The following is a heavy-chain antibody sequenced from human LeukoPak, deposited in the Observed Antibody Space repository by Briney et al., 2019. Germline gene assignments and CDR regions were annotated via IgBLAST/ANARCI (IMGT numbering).Heavy chain of an antibody. J-gene: IGHJ4*02. Sequence: GESLKISFKGSGSRFTSYWIGWVRPMPGKGLEWMGIIYPGDSDTRYSPSFQGQVTISADKSISTAYLQWSSLKASDTAMYYCARLPIAVAGTGDYWGQGTLVTVSS. V-gene: IGHV5-51*01. CDR2: IYPGDSDT. CDR3: ARLPIAVAGTGDY. D-gene: IGHD6-19*01. CDR1: GSRFTSYW.